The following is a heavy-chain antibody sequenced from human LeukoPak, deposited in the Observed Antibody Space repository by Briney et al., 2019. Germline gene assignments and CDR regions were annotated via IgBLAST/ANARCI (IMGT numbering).Heavy chain of an antibody. V-gene: IGHV3-53*01. CDR2: IYSAGGT. CDR1: GFTITRKY. D-gene: IGHD2-21*02. J-gene: IGHJ4*02. Sequence: GGSLRLSCAASGFTITRKYMSWVRQAPGKGLDWVSLIYSAGGTSYADSVKGRFTISRDSSKNTLFLRMNSLRLEDTAVYYCASSNCDGDCYLDYWGQGTLVTVSS. CDR3: ASSNCDGDCYLDY.